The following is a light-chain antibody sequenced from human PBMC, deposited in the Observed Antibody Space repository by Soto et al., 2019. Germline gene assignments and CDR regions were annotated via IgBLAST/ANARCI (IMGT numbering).Light chain of an antibody. V-gene: IGLV2-14*01. CDR1: SSDVGGYNY. J-gene: IGLJ1*01. Sequence: QSALTQPASVSGSPGQSITISCTGTSSDVGGYNYVSWYQQHPGKAPKLMIYEVSNRPSGLSNRFSGSKSGNTAFLTISGLQAEDEADYYCSSYTNSNTQVFGTGTKVTVL. CDR3: SSYTNSNTQV. CDR2: EVS.